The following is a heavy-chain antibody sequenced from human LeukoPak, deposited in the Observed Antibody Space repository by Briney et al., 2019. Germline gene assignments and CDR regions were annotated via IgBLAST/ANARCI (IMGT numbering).Heavy chain of an antibody. CDR1: GFTFSTYC. D-gene: IGHD6-13*01. V-gene: IGHV3-21*01. J-gene: IGHJ4*02. CDR3: IAAAGTVFDY. Sequence: GGSLRLSCAASGFTFSTYCMHWVRQAPGKGLEWVSSISSSSSYIYYADSVKGRFTISRDNAKNSLYLQMNSLRAEDTAVYYCIAAAGTVFDYWGQGTLVTVSS. CDR2: ISSSSSYI.